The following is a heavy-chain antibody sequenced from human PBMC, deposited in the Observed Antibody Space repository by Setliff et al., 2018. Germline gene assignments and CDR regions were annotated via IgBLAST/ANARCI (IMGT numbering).Heavy chain of an antibody. D-gene: IGHD5-18*01. CDR1: GSAISSGHY. CDR2: FRPSGKT. J-gene: IGHJ4*02. CDR3: ARQGEIQLVLDY. V-gene: IGHV4-38-2*01. Sequence: PSETLSLTCAVSGSAISSGHYWGWIRQPPGKGLEWIGSFRPSGKTYYNPSLNSRVTISVDTSKNQFSLKLSSVTAADTAVYYCARQGEIQLVLDYWGQGTLVTVSS.